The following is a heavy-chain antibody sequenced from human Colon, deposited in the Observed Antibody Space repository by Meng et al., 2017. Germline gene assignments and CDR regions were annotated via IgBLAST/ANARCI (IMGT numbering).Heavy chain of an antibody. CDR1: GFNVNTYY. CDR2: IYTSDIT. Sequence: GESLKISCAASGFNVNTYYMDWVRQAPGKGLEWVSVIYTSDITYYTDSVKGRFTISRDSSKNTLYPQMNNLRAEDTAVYYCARENMYFGSGQNDAFDIWGQGTLVTVSS. V-gene: IGHV3-53*01. J-gene: IGHJ3*02. D-gene: IGHD3-10*01. CDR3: ARENMYFGSGQNDAFDI.